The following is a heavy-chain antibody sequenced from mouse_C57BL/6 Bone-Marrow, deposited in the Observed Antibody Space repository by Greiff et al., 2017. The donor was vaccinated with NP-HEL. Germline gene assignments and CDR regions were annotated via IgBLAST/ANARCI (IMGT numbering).Heavy chain of an antibody. CDR2: IYPGNSDT. Sequence: EVQLQESGTVLARPGASVKMSCKTSGYTFTSYWMHWVKQRPGQGLEWIGAIYPGNSDTSYNQKFKGKAKLTAVTSASTAYMELSSLTNEDSAVYYCTRPLRRRDLDYWGQGTTLTVSS. V-gene: IGHV1-5*01. D-gene: IGHD1-2*01. CDR1: GYTFTSYW. CDR3: TRPLRRRDLDY. J-gene: IGHJ2*01.